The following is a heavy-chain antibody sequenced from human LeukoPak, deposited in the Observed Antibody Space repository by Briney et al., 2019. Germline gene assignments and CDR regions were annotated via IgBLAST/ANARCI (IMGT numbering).Heavy chain of an antibody. CDR1: GFTFSNYA. D-gene: IGHD3-3*01. CDR3: AKKSLWSGPFDY. Sequence: GGSLRLSCVASGFTFSNYAMNWVRQAPGKGLEWVSIITGSGSFSYYADSVKGRSTLSRDNSKNTLYLQMNSLRAEDTAVYFCAKKSLWSGPFDYWGQGILVTVSS. J-gene: IGHJ4*02. V-gene: IGHV3-23*01. CDR2: ITGSGSFS.